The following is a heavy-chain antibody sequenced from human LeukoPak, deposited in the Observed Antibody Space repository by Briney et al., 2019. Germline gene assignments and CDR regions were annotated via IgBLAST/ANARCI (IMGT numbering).Heavy chain of an antibody. V-gene: IGHV4-4*02. CDR1: GGSISSSNW. CDR3: ARELVKQQLVLLPLAFDI. CDR2: IYHSGST. Sequence: SETLSLTCAVSGGSISSSNWWSWVRQPPGKGLEWIGEIYHSGSTNYNPSLKSRVTILVDTSKNLFSLKLTSVTAADTAVYFCARELVKQQLVLLPLAFDIWGQGTMVTVSS. D-gene: IGHD6-13*01. J-gene: IGHJ3*02.